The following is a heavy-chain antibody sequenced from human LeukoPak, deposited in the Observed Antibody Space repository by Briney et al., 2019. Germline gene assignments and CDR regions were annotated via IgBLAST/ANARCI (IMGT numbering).Heavy chain of an antibody. CDR2: MNPNSGNT. CDR3: ARDVACSDILTGYYSGCAFDI. J-gene: IGHJ3*02. V-gene: IGHV1-8*03. Sequence: GASVKVSCKASGYTFTSYDINWVRQATGQGLEWMGWMNPNSGNTGYAQKFQGRVTITRNTSISTAYMELSSLRSEDTAVYYCARDVACSDILTGYYSGCAFDIWGQGTMVTVSS. D-gene: IGHD3-9*01. CDR1: GYTFTSYD.